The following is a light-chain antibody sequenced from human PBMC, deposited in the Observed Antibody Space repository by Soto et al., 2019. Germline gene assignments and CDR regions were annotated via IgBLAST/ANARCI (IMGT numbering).Light chain of an antibody. CDR3: ETWDNITSV. Sequence: QSVLTQSSSASASLGSSVKLTCTLSSGHSSYIIAWHQQQPGKAPRYLMKLEGSGSYNKGSGVPDRFSGSSSGADRYLTIANLQYEYEADYYCETWDNITSVFGGGTKLTV. CDR2: LEGSGSY. V-gene: IGLV4-60*02. CDR1: SGHSSYI. J-gene: IGLJ2*01.